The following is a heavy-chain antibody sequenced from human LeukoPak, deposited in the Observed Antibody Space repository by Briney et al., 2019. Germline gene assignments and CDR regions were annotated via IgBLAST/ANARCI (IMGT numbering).Heavy chain of an antibody. CDR1: GFTFSSYE. Sequence: PGGSLRLSCAASGFTFSSYEMNWVRQAPGKGLEWVSYISSSGSTIYYADSVKGRFAISRDNAKNSLYLQMNSLRTEDTALYYCAKDSGPYYYDNSGYSQSLILDYWGQGTLVTVSS. CDR3: AKDSGPYYYDNSGYSQSLILDY. J-gene: IGHJ4*02. V-gene: IGHV3-48*03. D-gene: IGHD3-22*01. CDR2: ISSSGSTI.